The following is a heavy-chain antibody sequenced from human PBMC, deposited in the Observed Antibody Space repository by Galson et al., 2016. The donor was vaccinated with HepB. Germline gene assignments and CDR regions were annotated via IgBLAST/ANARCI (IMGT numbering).Heavy chain of an antibody. Sequence: CAISGDSVSSNSATWNWIRLSPSRGLEWLGRTYYRSAWLDDYAISVKSRISINPDTSKNRFSLHLSSVTPEDTAVYYCTRERRYCSDGSCYSFDYWGLGILVTVSS. CDR1: GDSVSSNSAT. CDR2: TYYRSAWLD. CDR3: TRERRYCSDGSCYSFDY. V-gene: IGHV6-1*01. J-gene: IGHJ4*02. D-gene: IGHD2-15*01.